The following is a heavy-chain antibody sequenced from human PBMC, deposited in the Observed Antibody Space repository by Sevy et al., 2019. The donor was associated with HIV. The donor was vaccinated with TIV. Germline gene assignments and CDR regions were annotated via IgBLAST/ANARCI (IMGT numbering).Heavy chain of an antibody. CDR2: ISRSGGST. D-gene: IGHD2-2*01. CDR3: AKVDVVVPVADYGLDV. CDR1: GFTFGNYA. J-gene: IGHJ6*02. Sequence: GGSLRLSCAASGFTFGNYAMSWVRQAPGKGLEWVSSISRSGGSTHYADSVKGRFTISRDNSKSTLFLQMNSLRAEDTAVYYCAKVDVVVPVADYGLDVWGQGTTVTVSS. V-gene: IGHV3-23*01.